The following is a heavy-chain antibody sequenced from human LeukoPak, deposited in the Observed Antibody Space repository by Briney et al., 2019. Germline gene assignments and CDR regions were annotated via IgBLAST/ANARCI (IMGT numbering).Heavy chain of an antibody. D-gene: IGHD1-26*01. V-gene: IGHV3-23*01. Sequence: GGSLRLSCAASGFPFTIYAMSWVRQAPGKGLEWVSSIGGSSTYYADFVKGRFTISRDNSKNTLYLQMNSLRAEDTAVYYCARDHAPGGFDYWGQGTLVTVSS. CDR3: ARDHAPGGFDY. CDR1: GFPFTIYA. J-gene: IGHJ4*02. CDR2: IGGSST.